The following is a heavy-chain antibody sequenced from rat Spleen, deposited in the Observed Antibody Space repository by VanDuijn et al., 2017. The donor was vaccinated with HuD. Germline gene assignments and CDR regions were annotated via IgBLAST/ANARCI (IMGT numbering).Heavy chain of an antibody. V-gene: IGHV5-29*01. CDR3: ARQGTDNIKSYFDY. J-gene: IGHJ2*01. Sequence: EVQLVESDGGLVQPGRSLKLSCATSGFTFSDYYMAWVRQAPTKGLDWVATISYDGSTTYYRDSVKGRFTISRDDGKSTLFLQMDSLRSEDTATYYCARQGTDNIKSYFDYWGQGVMVTVSS. CDR1: GFTFSDYY. CDR2: ISYDGSTT. D-gene: IGHD1-11*01.